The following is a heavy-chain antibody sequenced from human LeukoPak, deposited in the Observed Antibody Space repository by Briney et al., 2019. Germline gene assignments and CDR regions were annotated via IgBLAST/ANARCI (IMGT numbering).Heavy chain of an antibody. CDR1: GGTFSRYA. V-gene: IGHV1-69*04. CDR2: IIPILGIA. Sequence: SVKVSCKPSGGTFSRYAISWVRQAPGQGLEWLGRIIPILGIANYAQKFQGRVTITADNPTSTAYIELSSPRSEDTAVHYCGSFHLYTATASFDYWGQGTLVTVSS. CDR3: GSFHLYTATASFDY. J-gene: IGHJ4*02. D-gene: IGHD5-18*01.